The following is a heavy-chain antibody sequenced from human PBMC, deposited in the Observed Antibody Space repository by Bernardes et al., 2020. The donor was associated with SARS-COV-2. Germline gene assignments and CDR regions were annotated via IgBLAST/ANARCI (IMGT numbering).Heavy chain of an antibody. CDR2: INSDGSST. CDR1: VFTFSSYW. J-gene: IGHJ4*02. V-gene: IGHV3-74*01. D-gene: IGHD5-12*01. CDR3: ARQEWLRKLDY. Sequence: GSLRLSYAASVFTFSSYWMHWVRPAPGKGLVWVSRINSDGSSTSYADSVKGRFTISRDNAKNTLYLQMNSLRAEDTAVYYCARQEWLRKLDYWGQGTLVTVSS.